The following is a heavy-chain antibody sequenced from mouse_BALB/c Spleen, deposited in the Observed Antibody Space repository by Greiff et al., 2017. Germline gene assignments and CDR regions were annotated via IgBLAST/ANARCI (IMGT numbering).Heavy chain of an antibody. Sequence: QVQLQQSGPELVKPGASVKISCKASGYAFSSSWMNWVKQRPGQGLEWIGRIYPGDGDTNYNGKFKGKATLTADKSSSTAYMQLSSLTSVDSAVYFCARDGNYGFYAMDYWGQGTSVTVSS. CDR1: GYAFSSSW. J-gene: IGHJ4*01. V-gene: IGHV1-82*01. CDR2: IYPGDGDT. CDR3: ARDGNYGFYAMDY. D-gene: IGHD2-1*01.